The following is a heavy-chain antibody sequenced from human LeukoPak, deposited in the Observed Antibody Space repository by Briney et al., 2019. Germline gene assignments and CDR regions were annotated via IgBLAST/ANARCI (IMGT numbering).Heavy chain of an antibody. Sequence: SETLSLTCTVSGGFISNYYWSWIRQPAGKGLEWIGHIYTSASTNYNPSLKSRVTMSLDTSKNQFSLELNSVTAADTAAYYCARVDSSGWHYFDDWGQGTLVTVSS. V-gene: IGHV4-4*07. CDR3: ARVDSSGWHYFDD. D-gene: IGHD6-19*01. CDR2: IYTSAST. CDR1: GGFISNYY. J-gene: IGHJ4*02.